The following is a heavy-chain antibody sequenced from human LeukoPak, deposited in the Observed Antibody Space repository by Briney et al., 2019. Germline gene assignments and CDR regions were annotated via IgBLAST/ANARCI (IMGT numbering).Heavy chain of an antibody. CDR2: IIPIFGTA. CDR3: ARGATIFGVPSYYYMDV. D-gene: IGHD3-3*01. CDR1: GGTFSSYA. V-gene: IGHV1-69*05. J-gene: IGHJ6*03. Sequence: SVKVSCKASGGTFSSYAISWVRQAPGQGLEWMGGIIPIFGTANYAQKFQGRVTITTVESTGTAYMELSSLRSEDTAVYYCARGATIFGVPSYYYMDVWGKGTTVTVSS.